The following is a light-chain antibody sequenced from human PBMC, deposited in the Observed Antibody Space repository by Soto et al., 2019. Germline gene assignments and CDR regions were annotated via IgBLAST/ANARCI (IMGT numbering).Light chain of an antibody. J-gene: IGKJ5*01. CDR1: QSVSSSF. V-gene: IGKV3-20*01. CDR2: GAS. Sequence: EIVLTQSPGTLSLAQGERATLSCRASQSVSSSFLAWFQQKPGQAPRLLIYGASSRATGIPDRFSGSGSGTDFTLTISRLEPEDFAVYYCQQYSSSPITFGQGTRLEIK. CDR3: QQYSSSPIT.